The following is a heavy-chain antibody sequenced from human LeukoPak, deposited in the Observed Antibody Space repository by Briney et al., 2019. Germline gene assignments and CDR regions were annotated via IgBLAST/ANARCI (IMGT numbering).Heavy chain of an antibody. J-gene: IGHJ4*02. CDR1: GYLFTSYA. CDR3: ARDRVTMVRGVTQKSYYFDY. Sequence: ASVKVSCKASGYLFTSYALNWVRQAPGQGLEWMGWINTNTGNPTYAQGFTGRFVFSLDTSVSTAYLQISSLKAEDTAVYYCARDRVTMVRGVTQKSYYFDYWGQGTLVTVSS. V-gene: IGHV7-4-1*02. CDR2: INTNTGNP. D-gene: IGHD3-10*01.